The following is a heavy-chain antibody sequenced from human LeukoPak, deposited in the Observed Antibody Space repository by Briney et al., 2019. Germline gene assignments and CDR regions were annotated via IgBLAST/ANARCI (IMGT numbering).Heavy chain of an antibody. Sequence: PGGSLRLSCAASGFTSSSYSMNWVRQAPGKGLEWVSSISSNGDYIYYTDSVKGRFTMSRDNAKNSLYLQLSSLRDEDTAVYYCARSRASDYWGQGTLVTVSS. CDR1: GFTSSSYS. CDR3: ARSRASDY. CDR2: ISSNGDYI. V-gene: IGHV3-21*01. J-gene: IGHJ4*02. D-gene: IGHD3-10*01.